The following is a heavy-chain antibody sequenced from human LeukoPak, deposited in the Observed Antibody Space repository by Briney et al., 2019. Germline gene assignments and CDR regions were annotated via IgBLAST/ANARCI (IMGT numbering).Heavy chain of an antibody. CDR3: AREYYYGSGSYGWFDP. Sequence: GGSLRLSCAASGFTFSSYWMSWVRQAPGKGLEWVSAISGSGGSTYYADSVKGRFTISRDNAKNTLSLQMNSLRAEDTAVYYCAREYYYGSGSYGWFDPWGQGTLVTVSS. CDR2: ISGSGGST. D-gene: IGHD3-10*01. CDR1: GFTFSSYW. V-gene: IGHV3-23*01. J-gene: IGHJ5*02.